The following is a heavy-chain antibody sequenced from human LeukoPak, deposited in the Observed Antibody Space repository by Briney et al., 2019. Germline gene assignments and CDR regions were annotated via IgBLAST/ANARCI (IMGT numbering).Heavy chain of an antibody. J-gene: IGHJ4*02. V-gene: IGHV3-30-3*01. D-gene: IGHD3-22*01. Sequence: GGSLRLSCAASGFTFSSYAMHWVRQAPGKGLEWVAVISYDGSNKYYADSVKGRFTISRDNSKNTLYLQMNSLRAEDTAVYYCARGDYYDSSGPLDYWGQGTLVTFSS. CDR2: ISYDGSNK. CDR1: GFTFSSYA. CDR3: ARGDYYDSSGPLDY.